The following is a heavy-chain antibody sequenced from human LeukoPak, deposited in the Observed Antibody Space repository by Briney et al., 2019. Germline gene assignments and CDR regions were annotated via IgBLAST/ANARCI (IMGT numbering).Heavy chain of an antibody. Sequence: GASVKVSCKASGGTFNSYAISWVRQATGQGLEWMGWMNPNSGNTGYAQKFQGRVTMTRNTSISTAYMELSSLRSEDTAVYYCARGRENDYSSSWPDPWGQGTLVTVSS. CDR1: GGTFNSYA. CDR2: MNPNSGNT. CDR3: ARGRENDYSSSWPDP. V-gene: IGHV1-8*02. D-gene: IGHD6-13*01. J-gene: IGHJ5*02.